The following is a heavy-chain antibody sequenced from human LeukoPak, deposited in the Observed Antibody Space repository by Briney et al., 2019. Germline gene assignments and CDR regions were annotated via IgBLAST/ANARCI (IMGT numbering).Heavy chain of an antibody. CDR2: INTDGRRT. CDR3: AREGGDYDDAFDI. V-gene: IGHV3-74*01. J-gene: IGHJ3*02. CDR1: RFTFSRYW. Sequence: GGSLRLSCVASRFTFSRYWMHWVRQVPGKGLVWVSRINTDGRRTSYVDSVKGRFTISRDNAKNTLYLQMNSLRAEDTAVYYCAREGGDYDDAFDIWGQGTMVTVSS. D-gene: IGHD4-17*01.